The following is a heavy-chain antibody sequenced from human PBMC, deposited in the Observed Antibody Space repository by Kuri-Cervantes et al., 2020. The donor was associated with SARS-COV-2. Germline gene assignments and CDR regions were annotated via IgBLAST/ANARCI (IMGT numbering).Heavy chain of an antibody. CDR1: GYTFTNND. V-gene: IGHV1-8*02. J-gene: IGHJ4*02. Sequence: ASVKVSCKASGYTFTNNDVNWLRQASGQGLEWMGWMNPDTGNAGYAQKFQGRVTMTRITSISTAYMELSSLRFEDTAVYYCARVDDSSGYQDYFDYWGQGTLVTVSS. D-gene: IGHD3-22*01. CDR2: MNPDTGNA. CDR3: ARVDDSSGYQDYFDY.